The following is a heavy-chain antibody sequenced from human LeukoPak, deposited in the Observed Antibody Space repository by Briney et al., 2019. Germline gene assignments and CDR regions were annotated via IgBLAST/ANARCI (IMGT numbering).Heavy chain of an antibody. CDR2: MNPNSGNT. Sequence: APVKVSCKASGYTFTSYDINWVRQATGQGLEWMGWMNPNSGNTGYAQKFQGRVTMTRNTSISTAYMELSSLRSEDTAVYYCARLGAATLPTGYYYYYMDVWGKGTTVTVS. D-gene: IGHD2-15*01. V-gene: IGHV1-8*01. CDR3: ARLGAATLPTGYYYYYMDV. J-gene: IGHJ6*03. CDR1: GYTFTSYD.